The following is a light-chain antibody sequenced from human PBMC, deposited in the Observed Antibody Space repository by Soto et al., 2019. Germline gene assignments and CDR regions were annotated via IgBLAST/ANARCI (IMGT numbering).Light chain of an antibody. CDR3: YSYAGRSTTLYV. V-gene: IGLV2-23*01. CDR1: SRYVGSYYL. J-gene: IGLJ1*01. Sequence: QSALTQPASVSGSPGQSITISCTGTSRYVGSYYLVSWYQQHPGKAPKLMIHEGSKRPSGVSDRFSGSKSGNTASLTISGLQAEDEADYCCYSYAGRSTTLYVFGTGTKVTVL. CDR2: EGS.